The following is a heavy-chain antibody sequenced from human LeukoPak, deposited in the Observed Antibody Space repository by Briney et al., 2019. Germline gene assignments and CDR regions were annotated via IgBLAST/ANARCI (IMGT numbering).Heavy chain of an antibody. CDR3: ARELREHGVFDI. CDR1: GFTLSSYE. J-gene: IGHJ3*02. CDR2: IEYSGGSA. Sequence: HPGGSLRLSCIVSGFTLSSYEMSWIRQAPGKGLEWVASIEYSGGSAYYADSVKGRFSISRDNSKNTVYLQMSSLRAEDTAIYYCARELREHGVFDIWGQGTMVTVSS. D-gene: IGHD1-26*01. V-gene: IGHV3-23*01.